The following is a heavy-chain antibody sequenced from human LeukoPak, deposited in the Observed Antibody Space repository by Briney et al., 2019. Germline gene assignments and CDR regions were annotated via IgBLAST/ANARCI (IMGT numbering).Heavy chain of an antibody. V-gene: IGHV1-69*13. J-gene: IGHJ4*02. CDR1: GGTFSSYA. Sequence: ASVSVSCKASGGTFSSYAIRWVRQAPGQGLEWMGGIIPIFGTANYAQKFQGRVTITADESTSTAYMELSSLRSEDTAVYYCARVGGSGWYWGFYYFDYWGQGTLVTVSS. CDR2: IIPIFGTA. D-gene: IGHD6-19*01. CDR3: ARVGGSGWYWGFYYFDY.